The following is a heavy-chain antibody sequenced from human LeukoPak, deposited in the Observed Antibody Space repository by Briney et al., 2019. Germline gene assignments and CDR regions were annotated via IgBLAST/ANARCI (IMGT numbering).Heavy chain of an antibody. CDR2: ISGSGGST. V-gene: IGHV3-23*01. Sequence: GGSLRLSCAASGFTFSSYGMSWVRQAPGKGLEWVSAISGSGGSTYYADSVKGRFTISRDNSKNTLYLQTNSLRAEDTAVYYCARSTIAVAGTFDYWGQGTLVTVSS. CDR3: ARSTIAVAGTFDY. J-gene: IGHJ4*02. CDR1: GFTFSSYG. D-gene: IGHD6-19*01.